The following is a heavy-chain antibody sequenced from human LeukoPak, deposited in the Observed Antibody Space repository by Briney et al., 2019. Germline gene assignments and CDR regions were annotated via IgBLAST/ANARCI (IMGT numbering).Heavy chain of an antibody. J-gene: IGHJ4*02. CDR2: INAGYGNT. CDR1: GYTYTSYY. D-gene: IGHD3-22*01. V-gene: IGHV1-3*01. Sequence: GASVKLSCKASGYTYTSYYMHWVRQPPGQRLEWVGWINAGYGNTKYSQKFQGSVTITRDTSASTAYMELSSLRSEDTAVYYCARDHYYNSSGYYYVRYYFDYWGQGTLVTVSS. CDR3: ARDHYYNSSGYYYVRYYFDY.